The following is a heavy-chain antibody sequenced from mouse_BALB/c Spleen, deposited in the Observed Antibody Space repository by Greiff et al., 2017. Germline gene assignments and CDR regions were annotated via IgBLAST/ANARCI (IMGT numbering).Heavy chain of an antibody. J-gene: IGHJ2*01. V-gene: IGHV5-6*02. D-gene: IGHD1-1*01. Sequence: EVKLVESGGDLVKPGGSLKLSCAASGFTFSSYGMSWVRQTPDKRLEWVATISSGGSYTYYPDSVKGRFTISRDNAKNTLYLQMSSLKSEDTAMYYCARVITTVVAEDYFDYWGQGTTLTVSS. CDR3: ARVITTVVAEDYFDY. CDR2: ISSGGSYT. CDR1: GFTFSSYG.